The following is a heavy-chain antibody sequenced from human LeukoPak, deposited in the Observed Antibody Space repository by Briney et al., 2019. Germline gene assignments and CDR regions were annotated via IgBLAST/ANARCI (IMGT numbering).Heavy chain of an antibody. CDR1: GFTFSSYG. J-gene: IGHJ5*02. CDR3: AKAFVVVTATRFDP. V-gene: IGHV3-30*18. CDR2: ISYDGSNK. D-gene: IGHD2-21*02. Sequence: PGGSLRLSCAASGFTFSSYGMHWVRQAPGKGLERVAVISYDGSNKYYADSVKGRFTISRDNSKNTLYLQMNSLRAEDTAAYYCAKAFVVVTATRFDPWGQGTLVTVSS.